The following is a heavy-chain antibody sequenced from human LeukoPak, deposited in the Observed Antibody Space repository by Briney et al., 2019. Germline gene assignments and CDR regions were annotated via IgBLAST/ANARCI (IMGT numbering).Heavy chain of an antibody. CDR1: GGSISSSSYY. CDR3: ARERVGATTIDY. CDR2: IYYSGST. J-gene: IGHJ4*02. D-gene: IGHD1-26*01. V-gene: IGHV4-39*07. Sequence: SEALSLTCTVSGGSISSSSYYWGWIRQPPGKGLEWIGSIYYSGSTYYNPSLKSRVTISVDTSKNQFSLKLSSVTAADTAVYYCARERVGATTIDYWGQGTLVTVSS.